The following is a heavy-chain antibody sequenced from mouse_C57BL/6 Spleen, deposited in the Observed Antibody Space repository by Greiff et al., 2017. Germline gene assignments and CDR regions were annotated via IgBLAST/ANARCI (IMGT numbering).Heavy chain of an antibody. V-gene: IGHV1-53*01. J-gene: IGHJ4*01. CDR1: GYTFTSYW. CDR2: INPSNGGT. Sequence: QVQLQQPGTELVKPGASVKLSCKASGYTFTSYWMHWVKQRPGQGLEWIGNINPSNGGTNYNEKFKSKATLTVDQSSSTAYMQLSSLTSEDSAVYYGARPLRPLYAMDYWGQGTSVTVSS. CDR3: ARPLRPLYAMDY. D-gene: IGHD3-2*02.